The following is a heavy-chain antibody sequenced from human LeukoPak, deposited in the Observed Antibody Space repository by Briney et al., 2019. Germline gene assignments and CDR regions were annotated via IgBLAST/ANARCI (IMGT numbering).Heavy chain of an antibody. CDR3: AKSYFDYSTYYSYYFNL. CDR2: VYTSGST. J-gene: IGHJ4*02. V-gene: IGHV4-4*09. Sequence: SETLSLTYTVSGGSISVGYWSWIRQPPGRGLEWIAYVYTSGSTNYNPSLRSRVTISVDTSKSQFALKLSSVTAADTAVYYCAKSYFDYSTYYSYYFNLWGQGALVTVSS. CDR1: GGSISVGY. D-gene: IGHD4-11*01.